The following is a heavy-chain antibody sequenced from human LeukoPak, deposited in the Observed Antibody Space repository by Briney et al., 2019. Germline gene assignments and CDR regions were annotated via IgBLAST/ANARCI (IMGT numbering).Heavy chain of an antibody. CDR3: ARQDRFAPYSGYGHFDY. D-gene: IGHD5-12*01. V-gene: IGHV4-39*01. CDR2: IYYSGST. J-gene: IGHJ4*02. CDR1: GGSISSSSYY. Sequence: SETLSLTCTVSGGSISSSSYYWGWIRQPPGKGLEWIGSIYYSGSTYYNPSLESRVTISVDTSKNQFSLKLSSVTAADTAVYYCARQDRFAPYSGYGHFDYWGQGTLVTVSS.